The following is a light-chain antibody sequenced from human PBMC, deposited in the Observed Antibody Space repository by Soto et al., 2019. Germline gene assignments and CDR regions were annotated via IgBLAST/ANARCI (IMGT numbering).Light chain of an antibody. CDR2: GAS. CDR3: QQYNNWPPDRT. J-gene: IGKJ1*01. V-gene: IGKV3-15*01. Sequence: EIVMTQSPATLSVSPGERATLSCRASQSVGSNLAWYQQKPGQAPRLLIYGASTRATGIPARFSGSGSGTEFTLTSSNLQSEDFAIYFCQQYNNWPPDRTFGQGTKVEIK. CDR1: QSVGSN.